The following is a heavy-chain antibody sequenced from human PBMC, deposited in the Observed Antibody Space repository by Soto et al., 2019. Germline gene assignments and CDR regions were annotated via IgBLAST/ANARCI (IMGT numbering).Heavy chain of an antibody. V-gene: IGHV4-34*01. CDR2: INHSGST. D-gene: IGHD6-6*01. CDR3: ARVSPTSGDSRSAPGYFDY. CDR1: GGSFSGYY. J-gene: IGHJ4*02. Sequence: SETLSLTCAVYGGSFSGYYWSWIRQPPGKGLEWIGEINHSGSTNYNPSLKSRVTISVDTSKNQFSLKLSSVTAADTAVYYCARVSPTSGDSRSAPGYFDYWGQGTLVTVSS.